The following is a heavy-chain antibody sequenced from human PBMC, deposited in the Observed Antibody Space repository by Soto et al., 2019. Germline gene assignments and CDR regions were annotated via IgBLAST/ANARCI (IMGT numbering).Heavy chain of an antibody. V-gene: IGHV4-59*01. CDR3: AGGFAKTIDY. CDR2: IYNSGGT. J-gene: IGHJ4*02. D-gene: IGHD3-3*01. CDR1: GGSIGTYY. Sequence: SETLSLTCTVSGGSIGTYYWSWIRQPPGKGLEWIGYIYNSGGTNYNPSLRSRVTISVDTSKNQFSLKVNSVTDADTAVYYCAGGFAKTIDYWGQGTLVTVSS.